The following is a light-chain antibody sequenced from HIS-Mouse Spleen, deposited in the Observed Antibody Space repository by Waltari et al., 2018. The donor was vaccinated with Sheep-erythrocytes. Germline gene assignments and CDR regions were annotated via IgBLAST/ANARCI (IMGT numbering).Light chain of an antibody. J-gene: IGLJ1*01. CDR2: SNN. CDR3: AAWDDSLNGYV. Sequence: QSVLTQPPSASGTPGQRVTISCSGSSSNIGSNTVNWYQQPPGTAPKLLIYSNNQRPSGVPDRFSGSKSGTSASRASSGLQSEDEADYYCAAWDDSLNGYVFGTGTKVTVL. CDR1: SSNIGSNT. V-gene: IGLV1-44*01.